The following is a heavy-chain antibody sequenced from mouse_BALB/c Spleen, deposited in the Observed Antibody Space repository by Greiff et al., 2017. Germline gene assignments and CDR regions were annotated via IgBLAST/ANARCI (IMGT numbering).Heavy chain of an antibody. J-gene: IGHJ4*01. V-gene: IGHV6-6*02. CDR1: GFTFSNYW. Sequence: EVKLVESGGGLVQPGGSMKLSCVASGFTFSNYWMNWVRQSPEKGLEWVAEIRLKSNNYATHYAESVKGRFTISRDDSKSSVYLQMNNLRAEDTGIYYCTRTVLRRGYAMDYWGQGTSVTVSS. CDR3: TRTVLRRGYAMDY. D-gene: IGHD1-2*01. CDR2: IRLKSNNYAT.